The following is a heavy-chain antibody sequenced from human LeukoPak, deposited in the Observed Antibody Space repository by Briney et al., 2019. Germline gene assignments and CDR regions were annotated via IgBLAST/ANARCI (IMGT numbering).Heavy chain of an antibody. J-gene: IGHJ4*02. Sequence: PGGSLRLSCSASGFTFSSFALSWVRQAPGKGLEWVSGIIGNGGSAYYADSVKGRFTISRDNSKNMLYLQMNSLRAEDTAVYYCARTPAYCGGDCYSTFDYWGQGTLVTVSS. CDR3: ARTPAYCGGDCYSTFDY. CDR2: IIGNGGSA. CDR1: GFTFSSFA. V-gene: IGHV3-23*01. D-gene: IGHD2-21*02.